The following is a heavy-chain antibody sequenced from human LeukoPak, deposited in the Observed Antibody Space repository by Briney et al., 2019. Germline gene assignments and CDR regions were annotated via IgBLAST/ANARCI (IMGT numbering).Heavy chain of an antibody. CDR1: GFTFSSYE. D-gene: IGHD2-15*01. J-gene: IGHJ3*02. CDR2: ISSSVSTI. V-gene: IGHV3-48*03. CDR3: ARLGGLSINAFDI. Sequence: GGSLRLSCAASGFTFSSYEMNWVRQAPGKGLEWVSFISSSVSTIYYADSVKGRFTISRDNSKNTLYLQMNSLRGEDTAVYYCARLGGLSINAFDIWGQGTMVTVSS.